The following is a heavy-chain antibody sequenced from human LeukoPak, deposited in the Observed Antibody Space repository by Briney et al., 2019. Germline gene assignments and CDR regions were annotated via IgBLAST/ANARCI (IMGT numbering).Heavy chain of an antibody. CDR2: IRYDGSNK. CDR3: AKGSENYYDSSSFDY. Sequence: GGSLRLSCAASGFTFSSYGMHWVRQAPGKGLEWVAFIRYDGSNKYYADSVKGRFTISRDNSKNTLYLQMNSLRAEDTAVYYCAKGSENYYDSSSFDYWGQGTLVTVSS. D-gene: IGHD3-22*01. V-gene: IGHV3-30*02. J-gene: IGHJ4*02. CDR1: GFTFSSYG.